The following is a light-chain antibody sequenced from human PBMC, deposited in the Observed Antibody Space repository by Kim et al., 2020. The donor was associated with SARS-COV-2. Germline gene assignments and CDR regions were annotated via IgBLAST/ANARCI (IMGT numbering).Light chain of an antibody. Sequence: DIVLTQSPSTLSVSPGDRATLSCRASQSVSNYVAWYQQKPGQAPRFLIYDASTMETGVPSRFSGSGSGTEFTLTISSLEPDDFAAYYCKQCGIRRTFGEGTKVDIK. CDR1: QSVSNY. CDR3: KQCGIRRT. V-gene: IGKV3-11*01. CDR2: DAS. J-gene: IGKJ1*01.